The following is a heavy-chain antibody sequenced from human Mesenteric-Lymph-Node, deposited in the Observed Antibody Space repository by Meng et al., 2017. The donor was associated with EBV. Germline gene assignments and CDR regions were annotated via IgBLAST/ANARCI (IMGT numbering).Heavy chain of an antibody. CDR3: AGHYDYISP. V-gene: IGHV3-11*01. Sequence: QLRRVGLGGGLGKAWGSRRLSCAASGFTFSDNYMSWIRQAPGKGLEWISYISDSGSTVYYADSVKGRFTISRDNARDTLYLQMNSLRAEDTAVYYCAGHYDYISPWGQGTLVTVSS. CDR1: GFTFSDNY. D-gene: IGHD3-16*01. J-gene: IGHJ4*02. CDR2: ISDSGSTV.